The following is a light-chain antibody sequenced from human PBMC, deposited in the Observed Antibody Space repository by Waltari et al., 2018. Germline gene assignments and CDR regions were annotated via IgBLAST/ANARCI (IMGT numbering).Light chain of an antibody. J-gene: IGLJ2*01. V-gene: IGLV2-8*01. Sequence: QSALPQPPSASGSPGQSVTISCSGTNSYIGTYNYVSWFQQHPGRAPKLLIYEVNKRPSGVPDRFSGSKSDNRASLTVSGLQADDEAVYHCSSYAGSNTLVFGGGTRLTVL. CDR3: SSYAGSNTLV. CDR1: NSYIGTYNY. CDR2: EVN.